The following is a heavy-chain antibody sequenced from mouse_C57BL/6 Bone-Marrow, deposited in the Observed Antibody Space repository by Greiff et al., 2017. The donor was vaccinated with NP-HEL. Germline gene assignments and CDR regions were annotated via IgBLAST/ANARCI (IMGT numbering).Heavy chain of an antibody. D-gene: IGHD1-1*01. Sequence: EVQLQESVAELVRPGASVKLSCTASGFNIKNTYMHWVKQRPEQGLEWIGRIDPANGNTKYAPKFQGKATITADTSSNTAYLQLSSLTSEDTAIYYCARDITTVVATSGPMDYWGQGTSVTVSS. CDR3: ARDITTVVATSGPMDY. CDR2: IDPANGNT. V-gene: IGHV14-3*01. CDR1: GFNIKNTY. J-gene: IGHJ4*01.